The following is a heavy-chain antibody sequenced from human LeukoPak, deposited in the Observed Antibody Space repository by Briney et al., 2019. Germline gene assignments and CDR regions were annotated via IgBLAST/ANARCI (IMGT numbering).Heavy chain of an antibody. J-gene: IGHJ4*02. CDR3: ARARNNWNDVGSFDY. CDR1: GGSISSSSYY. D-gene: IGHD1-1*01. V-gene: IGHV4-39*07. CDR2: IYYSGST. Sequence: PSETLSLTCTVSGGSISSSSYYWGWIRQPPGKGLEWIGSIYYSGSTYYNPSLKSRVTISVDTSKNHFSLKLSSVTAADTAVYYCARARNNWNDVGSFDYWGQGTLVTVSS.